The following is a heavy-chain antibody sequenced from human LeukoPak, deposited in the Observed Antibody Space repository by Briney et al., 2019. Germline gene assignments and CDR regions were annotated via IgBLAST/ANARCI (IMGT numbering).Heavy chain of an antibody. V-gene: IGHV5-51*01. D-gene: IGHD2-2*01. CDR1: GYSFNTYW. J-gene: IGHJ4*02. Sequence: PGESLKISCRGSGYSFNTYWIGWVRQMPGKGLEWMGIIYPGDSDTRYSPSFQGQVTMSADKSINTAYLQWSSLKASDTAMYYCARRQGCSSTSCLPDYWGQGTLVTVSS. CDR2: IYPGDSDT. CDR3: ARRQGCSSTSCLPDY.